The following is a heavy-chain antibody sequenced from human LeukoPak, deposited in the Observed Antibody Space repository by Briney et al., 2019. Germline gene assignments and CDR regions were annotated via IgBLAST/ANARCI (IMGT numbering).Heavy chain of an antibody. D-gene: IGHD4-11*01. CDR3: ATGGNFYYSH. V-gene: IGHV3-30*04. CDR2: AYGDGSSQ. CDR1: GFTFSSYA. Sequence: PGRSLRLSCAASGFTFSSYAMHWVRQAPGKGLEWVAVAYGDGSSQYYADSVKGRFSISKDISKNTLSLQMNSLRAEDTAVYSCATGGNFYYSHWGQGTLVTVSS. J-gene: IGHJ1*01.